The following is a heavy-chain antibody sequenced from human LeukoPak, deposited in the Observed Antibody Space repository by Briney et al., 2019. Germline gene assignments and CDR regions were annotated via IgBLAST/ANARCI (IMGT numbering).Heavy chain of an antibody. CDR3: GRDALVGYFSYYYMDV. CDR1: GGAITSHY. J-gene: IGHJ6*03. D-gene: IGHD2-15*01. Sequence: SKTLSLTCIVSGGAITSHYWTWIRQSPVKGLEWIGDISNSGSTSYNPSLKSRVTISIDTSKNQFSLKLSSVTAADTAVYYCGRDALVGYFSYYYMDVRGKGTTVTVSS. CDR2: ISNSGST. V-gene: IGHV4-59*11.